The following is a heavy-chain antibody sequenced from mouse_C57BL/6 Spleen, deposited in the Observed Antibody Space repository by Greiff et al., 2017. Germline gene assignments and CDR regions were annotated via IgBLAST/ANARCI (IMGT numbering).Heavy chain of an antibody. CDR2: INPSNGGT. J-gene: IGHJ2*01. CDR1: GYTFTSYW. CDR3: ARSDYYGNYDEVFDY. D-gene: IGHD2-1*01. V-gene: IGHV1-53*01. Sequence: VQLQQSGTELVKPGASVKLSCKASGYTFTSYWMHWVKQRPGQGLEWIGNINPSNGGTNYNEKFKSKATLTVDKSSSTAYMQLSSLTSEDSAVYYCARSDYYGNYDEVFDYWGQGTTLTVSS.